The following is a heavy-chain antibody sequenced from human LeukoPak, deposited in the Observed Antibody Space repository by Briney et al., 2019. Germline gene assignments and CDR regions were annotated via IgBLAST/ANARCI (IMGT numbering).Heavy chain of an antibody. V-gene: IGHV5-51*01. CDR2: IYPGDSET. D-gene: IGHD2-2*01. Sequence: ESLKISCKGSGYRLTSYWIGWVRQMPGKGLEWMGIIYPGDSETRYSPSFQGQVTISADKSISTAYLQWRSLKASDSAMYYCARQAAAGIYWGQGTLVTVSS. CDR1: GYRLTSYW. J-gene: IGHJ4*02. CDR3: ARQAAAGIY.